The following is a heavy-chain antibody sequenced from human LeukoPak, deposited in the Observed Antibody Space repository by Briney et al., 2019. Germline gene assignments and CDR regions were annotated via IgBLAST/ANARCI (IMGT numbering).Heavy chain of an antibody. Sequence: ASVSVSCKASGYTYTSYYMHWVRHAPGQRLEWRGIINPSGGSTSYAQKFQVRVTMTRDMSTSTVYMELSSLRSEDTAVYYCARDPDSSNDYWGQGTLVTVSS. V-gene: IGHV1-46*01. J-gene: IGHJ4*02. CDR1: GYTYTSYY. CDR2: INPSGGST. CDR3: ARDPDSSNDY. D-gene: IGHD6-13*01.